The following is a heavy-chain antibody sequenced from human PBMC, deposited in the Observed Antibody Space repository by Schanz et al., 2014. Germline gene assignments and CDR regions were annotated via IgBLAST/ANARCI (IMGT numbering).Heavy chain of an antibody. Sequence: QVQLVQSGAEVKKPGASVKVSCKASGYTFTGYYMHWVRQAPGQGLEWMGWINPNSGGTNYAQKLQGRVTMTRDTSIRTAYMELSRLRSDDSAVYYCARAGQDFEYSSLSPIWYFDLWGRGTLVTVSS. CDR3: ARAGQDFEYSSLSPIWYFDL. CDR1: GYTFTGYY. V-gene: IGHV1-2*02. CDR2: INPNSGGT. J-gene: IGHJ2*01. D-gene: IGHD6-6*01.